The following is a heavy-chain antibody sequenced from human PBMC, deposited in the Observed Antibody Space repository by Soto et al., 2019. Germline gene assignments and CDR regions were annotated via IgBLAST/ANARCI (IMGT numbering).Heavy chain of an antibody. CDR3: ARDLGY. J-gene: IGHJ4*02. V-gene: IGHV4-59*01. Sequence: QVQLQESGPGLVKPSETLSLTCTVSGGSISSYYWSWIRQPPGKGLEWIGYIYYSGSTNYNPSLKSRVTISVDTSKNQFSLKLSSVTAADTAVYYCARDLGYWGQGTLVTVSS. CDR2: IYYSGST. CDR1: GGSISSYY.